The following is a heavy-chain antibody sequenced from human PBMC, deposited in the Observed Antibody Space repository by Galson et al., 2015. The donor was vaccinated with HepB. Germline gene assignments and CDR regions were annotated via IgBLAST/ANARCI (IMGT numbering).Heavy chain of an antibody. CDR3: ACGGLTVKGFGESFLNWFDP. Sequence: SLRLSCAASGFKFSSYNMHWVRQAPGKGLEWVSYISSGSNIYYADSVRGRFTISRDNAKILLFLQMNSLRVDDTAVYYCACGGLTVKGFGESFLNWFDPWGQGILVTVPS. V-gene: IGHV3-21*01. J-gene: IGHJ5*02. CDR2: ISSGSNI. CDR1: GFKFSSYN. D-gene: IGHD3-10*01.